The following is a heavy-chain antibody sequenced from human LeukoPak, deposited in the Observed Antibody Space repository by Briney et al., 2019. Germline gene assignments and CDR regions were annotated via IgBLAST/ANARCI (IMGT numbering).Heavy chain of an antibody. D-gene: IGHD2-2*01. CDR3: ASRYCRSNSCNTLFQH. V-gene: IGHV4-39*01. J-gene: IGHJ1*01. CDR2: IYLSGST. CDR1: GGSISYSSYY. Sequence: SETLSLTCTVSGGSISYSSYYWSWIRHPPGEGLEWIGTIYLSGSTYSHPSHPSLKSRVTISVDTSKNQFSLKLTSVTAADTAVYYCASRYCRSNSCNTLFQHWGQGTLVTVSS.